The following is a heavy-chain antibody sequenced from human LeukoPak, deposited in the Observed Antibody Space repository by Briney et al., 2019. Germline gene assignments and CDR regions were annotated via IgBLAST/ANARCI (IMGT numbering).Heavy chain of an antibody. V-gene: IGHV3-33*01. CDR3: AAGAWFAAFDI. CDR2: IWHDGSNK. J-gene: IGHJ3*02. CDR1: GFTFSSYG. D-gene: IGHD1-26*01. Sequence: GGSLRLSCAASGFTFSSYGMHWVRQAPGKGLEWVAVIWHDGSNKYYADSVKGRFTISRDNSKNTLYLQMNSLRAGDTAVYFCAAGAWFAAFDIWGQGTMVTVSS.